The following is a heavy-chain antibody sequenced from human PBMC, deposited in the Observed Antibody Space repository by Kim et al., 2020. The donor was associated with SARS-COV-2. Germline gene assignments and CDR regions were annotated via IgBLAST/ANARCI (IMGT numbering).Heavy chain of an antibody. CDR2: ST. Sequence: STYYADSVRCRFTISRDNSKNTLYLQMNSLRAEDTAVYYCARVKAGAFDIWGQGTMVTVSS. D-gene: IGHD6-13*01. CDR3: ARVKAGAFDI. J-gene: IGHJ3*02. V-gene: IGHV3-53*01.